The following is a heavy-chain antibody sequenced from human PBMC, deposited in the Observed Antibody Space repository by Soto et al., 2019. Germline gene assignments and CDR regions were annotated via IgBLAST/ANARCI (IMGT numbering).Heavy chain of an antibody. CDR2: ISGSGTNT. J-gene: IGHJ4*02. D-gene: IGHD5-12*01. V-gene: IGHV3-23*01. Sequence: EVRLLESGGGLIQPGGSLRLSCAASGFTFSSYVMSWVRQAPGTGLEWVSGISGSGTNTYYADSVKGRFTISRDNSKNTLYLQMTSLRAEDMAEYYCAKDNSPYSGYNSFDYCGEGTLVTVSS. CDR3: AKDNSPYSGYNSFDY. CDR1: GFTFSSYV.